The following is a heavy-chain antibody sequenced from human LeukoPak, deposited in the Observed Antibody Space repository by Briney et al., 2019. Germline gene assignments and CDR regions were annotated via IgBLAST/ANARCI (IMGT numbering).Heavy chain of an antibody. CDR3: AKDYYYDSSGWIDY. CDR2: ISGDGGST. Sequence: GGSLRLSCAPSGFTFDDYAMHWVRQAPGKGLKWVSLISGDGGSTYYADSVKGRFTISRDNSKNSLYLQMNSLRTEDTALYYCAKDYYYDSSGWIDYWGQGTLVTVSS. D-gene: IGHD3-22*01. CDR1: GFTFDDYA. J-gene: IGHJ4*02. V-gene: IGHV3-43*02.